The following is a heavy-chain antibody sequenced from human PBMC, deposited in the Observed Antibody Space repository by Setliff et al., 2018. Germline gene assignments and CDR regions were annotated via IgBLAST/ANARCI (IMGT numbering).Heavy chain of an antibody. Sequence: SETLSLTCTVSGGSISSGSYYWSWIRQPAGKGLEWIGRVSTSGSTNYNPSLKSRVTISVDTSKNQFSLKLSSVTAADTAVYYCARHGGWYFDLWGRGTLVTVSS. CDR2: VSTSGST. V-gene: IGHV4-61*02. J-gene: IGHJ2*01. CDR3: ARHGGWYFDL. D-gene: IGHD4-17*01. CDR1: GGSISSGSYY.